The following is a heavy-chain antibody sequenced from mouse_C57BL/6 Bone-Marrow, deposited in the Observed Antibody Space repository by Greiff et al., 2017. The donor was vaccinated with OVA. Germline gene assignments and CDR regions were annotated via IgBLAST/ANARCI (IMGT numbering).Heavy chain of an antibody. Sequence: QVQLQQSGAELAKPGASVKLSCKASGYTFTSYWLHWVKQRPGQGLEWIGYINPSSGYTKYNQKFKDKAKLTADKSSSTAYMQLSSLTYEDSAVYYCAIWLLRRAWYFDVWGTGTTVTVSS. CDR1: GYTFTSYW. CDR2: INPSSGYT. D-gene: IGHD2-3*01. J-gene: IGHJ1*03. CDR3: AIWLLRRAWYFDV. V-gene: IGHV1-7*01.